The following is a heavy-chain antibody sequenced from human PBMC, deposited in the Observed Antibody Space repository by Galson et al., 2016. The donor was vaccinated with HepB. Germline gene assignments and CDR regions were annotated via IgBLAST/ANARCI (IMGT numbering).Heavy chain of an antibody. D-gene: IGHD6-13*01. CDR2: ISSTSRYT. Sequence: SLRLSCAASGFTFSDYYMTWIRQAPGKGLEWVSYISSTSRYTNYADSLKSRFTISRDNAKNSPYLQMHSLRAEDTAVYYCARVQQLDYYYYYMDVWGKGTTVTVSS. J-gene: IGHJ6*03. CDR1: GFTFSDYY. CDR3: ARVQQLDYYYYYMDV. V-gene: IGHV3-11*06.